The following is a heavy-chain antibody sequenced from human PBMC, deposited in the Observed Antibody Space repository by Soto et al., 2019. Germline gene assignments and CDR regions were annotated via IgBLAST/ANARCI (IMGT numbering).Heavy chain of an antibody. CDR3: ARDHCSGGSCYSGFDY. CDR2: IIPIFGTA. J-gene: IGHJ4*02. Sequence: SVKVSCKASGGTFSSYAISWVRQAPGQGFEWMGGIIPIFGTANYAQKFQGRVTITADESTSTAYMELSSLRSEDTAVYYCARDHCSGGSCYSGFDYWGQGTLVTVSS. CDR1: GGTFSSYA. D-gene: IGHD2-15*01. V-gene: IGHV1-69*13.